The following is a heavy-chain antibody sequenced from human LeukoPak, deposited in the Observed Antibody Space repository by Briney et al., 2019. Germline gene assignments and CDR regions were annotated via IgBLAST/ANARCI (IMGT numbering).Heavy chain of an antibody. Sequence: SETLSLTCTVSGGSISSYYWSWIRQPPGKGLEWIGYIYYSGSTNYNPSLKSRVTISVDTSKNQFSLKLSSVTAEDTAVYYCAKGLPDILTGYYTSLDYWGQGTLVTVSS. CDR3: AKGLPDILTGYYTSLDY. J-gene: IGHJ4*02. CDR2: IYYSGST. CDR1: GGSISSYY. V-gene: IGHV4-59*01. D-gene: IGHD3-9*01.